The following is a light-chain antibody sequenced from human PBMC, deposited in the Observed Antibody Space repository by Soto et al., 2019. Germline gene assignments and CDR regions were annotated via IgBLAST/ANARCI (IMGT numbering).Light chain of an antibody. CDR2: AGS. CDR1: QSINNY. V-gene: IGKV1-39*01. Sequence: DIQMTQSPLSLSASVGDRVTITCRASQSINNYLNWYQQKPGKAPKLLMYAGSSLQSGVPSRFSGSGSGTDFTLTISSLQPEDFAAYYCQQSYISPWTFGQGTKVEIK. CDR3: QQSYISPWT. J-gene: IGKJ1*01.